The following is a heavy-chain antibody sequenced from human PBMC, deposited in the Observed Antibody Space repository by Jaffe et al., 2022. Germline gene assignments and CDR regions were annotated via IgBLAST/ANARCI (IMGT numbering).Heavy chain of an antibody. CDR1: GFTFSSYW. Sequence: EVQLVESGGGLVQPGGSLRLSCAASGFTFSSYWMHWVRQVPGKGLVWVSRINSDGRSTSYADYVKGRFTISRDNAKNTLYLQMNSLRAEDTAVYYCARGEVVTAISPFDIWGQGTMVTVSS. CDR3: ARGEVVTAISPFDI. D-gene: IGHD2-21*02. V-gene: IGHV3-74*01. CDR2: INSDGRST. J-gene: IGHJ3*02.